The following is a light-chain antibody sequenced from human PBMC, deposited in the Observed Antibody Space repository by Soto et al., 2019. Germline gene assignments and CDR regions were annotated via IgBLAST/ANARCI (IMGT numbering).Light chain of an antibody. Sequence: EFVLTQSPGPLSLSPGARATLSCRASQTVRNNYLAWYQQKPCQAPRLLIYDASSRATGIPDRFSGGGSGTDFTLTISRLETEDFAVDYCQQFSSYPLTFGGGPKVEIK. CDR3: QQFSSYPLT. J-gene: IGKJ4*01. V-gene: IGKV3-20*01. CDR1: QTVRNNY. CDR2: DAS.